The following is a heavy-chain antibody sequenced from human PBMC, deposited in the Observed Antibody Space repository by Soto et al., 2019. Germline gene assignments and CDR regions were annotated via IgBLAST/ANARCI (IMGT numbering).Heavy chain of an antibody. CDR2: IIPILGIA. Sequence: GASVKVSCKASGGTFSSYTISWVRQAPGQGLEWMGRIIPILGIANYAQKFQGRVTITADKSTSTAYMELSSLRSEDTAVYYCAREYCSGGSCYSFGHQSCVYYGMDGWGQGTTVTVSS. D-gene: IGHD2-15*01. CDR1: GGTFSSYT. J-gene: IGHJ6*02. V-gene: IGHV1-69*04. CDR3: AREYCSGGSCYSFGHQSCVYYGMDG.